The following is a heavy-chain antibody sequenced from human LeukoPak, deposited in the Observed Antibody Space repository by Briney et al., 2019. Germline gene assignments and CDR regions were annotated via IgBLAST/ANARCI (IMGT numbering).Heavy chain of an antibody. CDR1: GGSISSYY. V-gene: IGHV4-59*01. CDR3: ARAPPST. J-gene: IGHJ5*02. CDR2: IYYSGST. Sequence: PSETLSLTCTVSGGSISSYYWSWIRQPPGKGLEWIGYIYYSGSTNYNPSLKSRVTISVDTSKNQFSLKLSSVTAADTAVYYCARAPPSTWGQGTLVTVSS.